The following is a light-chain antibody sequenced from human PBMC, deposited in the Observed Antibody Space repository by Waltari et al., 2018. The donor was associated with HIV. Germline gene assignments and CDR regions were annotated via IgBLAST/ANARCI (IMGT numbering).Light chain of an antibody. Sequence: QSSLPQPASVSWSPEQSITISCDLHDNYYVSCYQGHPGKAPKVIIYEVTKRPPRLSNRFSGSKSGNTATLTISGLQPEDEADYFCTSYISGNSPVFGRGTRVTVL. CDR2: EVT. CDR1: DLHDNYY. CDR3: TSYISGNSPV. V-gene: IGLV2-14*01. J-gene: IGLJ2*01.